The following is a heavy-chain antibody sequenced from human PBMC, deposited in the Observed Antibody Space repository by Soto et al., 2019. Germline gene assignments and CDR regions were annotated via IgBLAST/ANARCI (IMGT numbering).Heavy chain of an antibody. CDR1: GFTFSSYA. CDR3: AKDEEYYYDSSGYYAS. V-gene: IGHV3-23*01. Sequence: GGSLRLSCAASGFTFSSYAMSWVRQAPGKGLEWVSAISGSGGSTYYADSVKGRFTISRDNSKNTLYLQMNSLRAEDTAVYYCAKDEEYYYDSSGYYASWGQGTLVNVSS. D-gene: IGHD3-22*01. CDR2: ISGSGGST. J-gene: IGHJ5*02.